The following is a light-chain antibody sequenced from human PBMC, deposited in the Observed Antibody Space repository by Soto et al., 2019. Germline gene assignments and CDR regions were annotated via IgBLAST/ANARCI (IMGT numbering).Light chain of an antibody. V-gene: IGKV1-5*01. CDR1: QSIRSW. Sequence: DIQMTQSPSTLSASVGDRVTITCRASQSIRSWLAWYQQKPGKAPKLLIYDAYSLESGVPSRFSGRRSGTEFTLTIAGLQPDDFATYYCQHSYVTPRTFGQGTKVDI. CDR3: QHSYVTPRT. J-gene: IGKJ1*01. CDR2: DAY.